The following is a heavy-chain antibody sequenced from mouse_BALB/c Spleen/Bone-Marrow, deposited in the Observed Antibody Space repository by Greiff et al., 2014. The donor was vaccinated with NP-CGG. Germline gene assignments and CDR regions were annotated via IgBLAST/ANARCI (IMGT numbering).Heavy chain of an antibody. J-gene: IGHJ4*01. CDR3: ASCKLRLAMDY. V-gene: IGHV14-3*02. CDR1: GFNIKDTY. Sequence: EVKVVESGAELVKPGASVKLSCTASGFNIKDTYMHWVKQRPEQGLEWIGRIDPADGSTKYDPKFQGKATITADTSSNTAYLQLSSLTSEDTAVYFCASCKLRLAMDYWGQGTSVTVSS. CDR2: IDPADGST. D-gene: IGHD2-12*01.